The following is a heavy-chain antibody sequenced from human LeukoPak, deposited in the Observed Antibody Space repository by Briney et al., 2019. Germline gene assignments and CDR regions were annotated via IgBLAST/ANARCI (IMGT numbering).Heavy chain of an antibody. CDR1: GGSISSYY. D-gene: IGHD3-10*01. Sequence: SETLSLTCTVSGGSISSYYWSWIRQPPGKGPEWIGYIYYSGSTNYNPSLKSRVTISVDTSKNQFSLKLSSVTAADTAVYYCARAGGGFGELNDYWGQGTLVTVSS. CDR3: ARAGGGFGELNDY. V-gene: IGHV4-59*01. CDR2: IYYSGST. J-gene: IGHJ4*02.